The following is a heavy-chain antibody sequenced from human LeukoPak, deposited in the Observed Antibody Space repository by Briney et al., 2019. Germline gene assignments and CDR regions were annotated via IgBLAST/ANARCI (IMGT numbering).Heavy chain of an antibody. J-gene: IGHJ4*02. CDR2: ISSSSSYI. D-gene: IGHD3-16*01. CDR3: AKGWESDYVWGSVVDY. V-gene: IGHV3-21*04. Sequence: GGSLRLSCAASGFTFSSYSMNWVRQAPGKGLEWVSSISSSSSYIYSADSVKGRFTISRDNAKNSLYLQMNSLRAEDTALYYCAKGWESDYVWGSVVDYWGQGTLVTVSS. CDR1: GFTFSSYS.